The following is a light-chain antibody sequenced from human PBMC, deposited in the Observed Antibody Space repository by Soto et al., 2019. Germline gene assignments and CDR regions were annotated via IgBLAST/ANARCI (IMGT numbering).Light chain of an antibody. CDR2: KAS. Sequence: DIQMTQSPSTLSASVGDRVTITCRASQSISSWLAWYQQKPGKAPKLLIYKASSLESGVPSRFSGSGSGTEFTLTISSLQPDDFATYYCQQYKSWPYTFGQGTKLEIK. V-gene: IGKV1-5*03. CDR3: QQYKSWPYT. CDR1: QSISSW. J-gene: IGKJ2*01.